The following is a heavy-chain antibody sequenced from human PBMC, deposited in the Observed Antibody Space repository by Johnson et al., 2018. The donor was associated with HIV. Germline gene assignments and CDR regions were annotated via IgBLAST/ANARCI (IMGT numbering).Heavy chain of an antibody. CDR3: ARAVRIGVGGTVLGASDI. Sequence: VQLVESGGTVIRPGGSLRLSCVASGFTFDDYGMSWVRRAPWKGLEWVSGINWDGTYTGYVGSVKGRFTISRDNGKNSLYLQMNSLRVEDTALYYCARAVRIGVGGTVLGASDIWGQGTMVTVSS. CDR1: GFTFDDYG. J-gene: IGHJ3*02. V-gene: IGHV3-20*04. CDR2: INWDGTYT. D-gene: IGHD6-13*01.